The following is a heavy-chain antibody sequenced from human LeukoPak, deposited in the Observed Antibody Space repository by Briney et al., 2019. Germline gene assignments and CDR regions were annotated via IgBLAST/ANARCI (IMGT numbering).Heavy chain of an antibody. CDR1: GFTFSSYA. CDR3: AKDRTQYSSSSRNAFDI. D-gene: IGHD6-6*01. CDR2: ISGSGGST. V-gene: IGHV3-23*01. J-gene: IGHJ3*02. Sequence: PGGSLRLSCAASGFTFSSYAMSWVRQAPGKGLEWVSAISGSGGSTYYADSVKGRFTISRDNSKNTLYLQMNSLRAEDTAVYYCAKDRTQYSSSSRNAFDIWGQGTMVTVSS.